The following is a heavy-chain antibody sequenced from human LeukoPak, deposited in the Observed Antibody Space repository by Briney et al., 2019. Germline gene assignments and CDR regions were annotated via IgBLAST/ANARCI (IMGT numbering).Heavy chain of an antibody. CDR1: GYRFTNYW. J-gene: IGHJ4*02. V-gene: IGHV5-51*01. CDR2: IYPGDSDT. CDR3: TRQGVYYSDSSAYYY. D-gene: IGHD3-22*01. Sequence: GESLKISCKGSGYRFTNYWIGWVRQIPGKGLELMGSIYPGDSDTRYSPSFQGQVTISADKSITTAYLQWSSLKASDTVKYYCTRQGVYYSDSSAYYYWGQGTLVTVSS.